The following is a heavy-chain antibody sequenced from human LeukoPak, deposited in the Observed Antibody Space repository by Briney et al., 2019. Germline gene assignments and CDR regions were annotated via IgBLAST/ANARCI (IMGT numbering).Heavy chain of an antibody. J-gene: IGHJ4*02. Sequence: ASVKVSCKASGGTFSSYAISWVRQASGQGLEWMGRIIPILGIANYAQKFQGRVTITADKSTSTAYMELSSLRSEDTAVYYCAREIYDSSGYPDYWGQGTLVTVSS. CDR1: GGTFSSYA. CDR2: IIPILGIA. V-gene: IGHV1-69*04. D-gene: IGHD3-22*01. CDR3: AREIYDSSGYPDY.